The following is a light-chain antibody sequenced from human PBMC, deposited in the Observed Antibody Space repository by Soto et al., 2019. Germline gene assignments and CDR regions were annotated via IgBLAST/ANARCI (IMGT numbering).Light chain of an antibody. CDR3: LQDYNYPYT. J-gene: IGKJ2*01. CDR1: QSISSW. V-gene: IGKV1-5*01. Sequence: DIQMTQSPSTLSASVGDRVTITCRASQSISSWLAWYQQKPGKAPKLLIYDASNLQSGVSSRFSGSGSGTYFTLTISSLQPEDFATHYCLQDYNYPYTFGQ. CDR2: DAS.